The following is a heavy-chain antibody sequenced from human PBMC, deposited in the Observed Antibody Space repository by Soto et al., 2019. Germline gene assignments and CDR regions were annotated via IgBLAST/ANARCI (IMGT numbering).Heavy chain of an antibody. Sequence: SETLSLTCTVSGGSISSYYWSWIRQPPGKGLEWIGYIYYTGSTNYNPSLKSRITISVDTSKNQFSLILRAEDTAVYYCAALRPLHYWGQGTLVTSPQ. CDR1: GGSISSYY. CDR2: IYYTGST. D-gene: IGHD3-16*01. J-gene: IGHJ4*02. CDR3: AALRPLHY. V-gene: IGHV4-59*12.